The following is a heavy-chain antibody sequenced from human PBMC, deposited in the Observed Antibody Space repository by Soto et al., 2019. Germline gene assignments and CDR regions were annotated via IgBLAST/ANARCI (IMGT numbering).Heavy chain of an antibody. J-gene: IGHJ4*02. Sequence: EVQLLESGGGLVQPGGSLRLSCAASGLTFSSYAMSWVRQAPGKGLEWVSAISGSGGSTYYADSVKGRFTISRDNSKITLYLQMNSLRAEDTAVYYCAKPLRVVDSNGDYWGQGTLVTVSS. V-gene: IGHV3-23*01. CDR3: AKPLRVVDSNGDY. D-gene: IGHD3-3*01. CDR2: ISGSGGST. CDR1: GLTFSSYA.